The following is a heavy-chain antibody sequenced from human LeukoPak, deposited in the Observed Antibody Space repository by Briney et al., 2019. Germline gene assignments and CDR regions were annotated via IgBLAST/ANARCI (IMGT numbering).Heavy chain of an antibody. CDR3: ARDPGIAAAGTRDFSFDY. Sequence: ASVKVSCKASGGTFSSYAISWVRQAPGQGLEWMGGIIPIFGTANYAQKFQGRVTITADESTSTAYMELSSLRSEDTAVYYCARDPGIAAAGTRDFSFDYWGQGTLVTVS. V-gene: IGHV1-69*01. CDR1: GGTFSSYA. J-gene: IGHJ4*02. CDR2: IIPIFGTA. D-gene: IGHD6-13*01.